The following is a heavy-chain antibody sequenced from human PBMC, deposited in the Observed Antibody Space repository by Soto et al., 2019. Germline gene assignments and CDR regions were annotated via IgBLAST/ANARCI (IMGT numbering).Heavy chain of an antibody. CDR3: ATDIAARRYYYYYMDV. J-gene: IGHJ6*03. V-gene: IGHV3-7*04. CDR2: IKQDGSEK. CDR1: GFTFSSYW. Sequence: GGSLRLSCAASGFTFSSYWMSWVRQAPGKGLEWVANIKQDGSEKYYVDSVKGRFTISRDNAKNSLYLQMNSLRAEDTAVYYCATDIAARRYYYYYMDVWGKGNTVTSP. D-gene: IGHD6-6*01.